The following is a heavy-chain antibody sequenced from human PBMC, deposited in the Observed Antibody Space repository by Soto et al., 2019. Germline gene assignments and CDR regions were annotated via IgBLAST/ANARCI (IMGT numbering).Heavy chain of an antibody. CDR3: ARLYTSGWYFDH. J-gene: IGHJ4*02. Sequence: EVQLVESGGGLVQPGGSLRLSCAAYGCTFSSDSMNWVRQAPGKGLEWVSYITRSSSPIYYADSVKGRFTISRDNGKNSLYLQMNSLRDEDTAVYYCARLYTSGWYFDHWGQGTLVTASS. CDR1: GCTFSSDS. CDR2: ITRSSSPI. V-gene: IGHV3-48*02. D-gene: IGHD6-19*01.